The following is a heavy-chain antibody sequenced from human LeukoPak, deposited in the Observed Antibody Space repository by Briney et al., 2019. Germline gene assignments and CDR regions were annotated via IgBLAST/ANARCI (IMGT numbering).Heavy chain of an antibody. CDR3: ARRPYYYDSSGYYEGYFDY. CDR1: GGSTSIYY. J-gene: IGHJ4*02. V-gene: IGHV4-59*08. Sequence: SETLSLTCSVSGGSTSIYYWSWIRQPPGKGLEWIGYIYYSGSTTYTPSLKSRVTISIDTSKNQFSLQLNSVTAADTAVYYCARRPYYYDSSGYYEGYFDYWGQGTLVTVSS. D-gene: IGHD3-22*01. CDR2: IYYSGST.